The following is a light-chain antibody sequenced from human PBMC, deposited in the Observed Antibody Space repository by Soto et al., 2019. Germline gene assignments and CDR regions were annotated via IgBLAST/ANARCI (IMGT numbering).Light chain of an antibody. V-gene: IGKV3-11*01. CDR1: QSVDTM. CDR2: ETS. Sequence: EIVLTQSPASLSLSAGERVTLSCRASQSVDTMVAWYQQQVGRTPRLLIYETSNRATGVPGRFSGSGSGTDFTLTISRLEPEDFAVYFCQVRTDWPSFKYTFGQGTKXEV. CDR3: QVRTDWPSFKYT. J-gene: IGKJ2*01.